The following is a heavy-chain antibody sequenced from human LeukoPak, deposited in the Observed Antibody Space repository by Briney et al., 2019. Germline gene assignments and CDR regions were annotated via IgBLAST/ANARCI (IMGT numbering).Heavy chain of an antibody. CDR3: ASGSGYYKEGLDY. V-gene: IGHV3-30-3*01. Sequence: GGSLRLSCAAPGFTFSSYAMHWVRQAPGKGLEWVAVISYDGSNKYYADSVKGRFTISRDNSKNTLYLQMNSLRDEDTAVYYCASGSGYYKEGLDYWGQGTLVTVSS. CDR2: ISYDGSNK. CDR1: GFTFSSYA. D-gene: IGHD3-22*01. J-gene: IGHJ4*02.